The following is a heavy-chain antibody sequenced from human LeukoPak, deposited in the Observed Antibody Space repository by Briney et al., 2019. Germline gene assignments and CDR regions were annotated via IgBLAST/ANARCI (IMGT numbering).Heavy chain of an antibody. CDR2: ISWDGGST. D-gene: IGHD5-18*01. V-gene: IGHV3-43*01. J-gene: IGHJ6*02. CDR3: AKDWGYSYGSHEMDV. CDR1: GSTFDDYT. Sequence: GGSLRLSCAASGSTFDDYTMHWVRQAPGKGLEWVSLISWDGGSTYYADSVKGRFTVSRDNSKNSLYLQMNSLRTEDTALYYCAKDWGYSYGSHEMDVWGQGTTVTVPS.